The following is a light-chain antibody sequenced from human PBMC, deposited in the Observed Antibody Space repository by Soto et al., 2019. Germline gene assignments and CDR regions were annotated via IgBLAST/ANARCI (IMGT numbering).Light chain of an antibody. CDR1: SSNIGAGYD. CDR3: QSYASSLSGVV. J-gene: IGLJ2*01. V-gene: IGLV1-40*01. Sequence: QSVLTQPPSVSGAPGQRVTIAFTGSSSNIGAGYDVHWYQQLPGTAPKLLIYGNSNRPSGVPDRFSGSKSGTSASLAITGLQAEDEADYYCQSYASSLSGVVFGGGTKVTVL. CDR2: GNS.